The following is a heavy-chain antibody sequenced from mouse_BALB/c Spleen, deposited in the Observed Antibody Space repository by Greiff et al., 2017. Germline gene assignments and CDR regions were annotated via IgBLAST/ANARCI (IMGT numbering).Heavy chain of an antibody. CDR3: ARLGRYEAMDY. CDR1: GFTFSSYT. V-gene: IGHV5-12-2*01. J-gene: IGHJ4*01. D-gene: IGHD2-14*01. Sequence: VQLKESGGGLVQPGGSLKLSCAASGFTFSSYTMSWVRQTPEKRLEWVAYISNGGGSTYYPDTVKGRFTISRDNAKNTLYLQMSSLKSEDTAMYYCARLGRYEAMDYWGQGTSVTVSS. CDR2: ISNGGGST.